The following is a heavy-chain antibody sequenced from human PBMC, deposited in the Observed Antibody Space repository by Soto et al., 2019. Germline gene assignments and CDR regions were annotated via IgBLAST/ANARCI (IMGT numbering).Heavy chain of an antibody. D-gene: IGHD1-26*01. V-gene: IGHV3-7*04. CDR3: ARVSNTYYAGASDI. CDR1: GFTLSSHW. CDR2: IKQDEIEK. Sequence: EVQLVESGGGLVQRGGSLRLSCEVSGFTLSSHWMSWVRQAPGKGVEWVASIKQDEIEKHYVDSVKGRFTISRDDANKSVYLQMNSLRAEDTAVYYCARVSNTYYAGASDIWGQGTMVTVSS. J-gene: IGHJ3*02.